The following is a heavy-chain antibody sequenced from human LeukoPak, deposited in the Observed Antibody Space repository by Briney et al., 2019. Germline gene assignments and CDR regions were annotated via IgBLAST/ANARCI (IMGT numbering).Heavy chain of an antibody. CDR1: GGSISSSSYY. Sequence: SETLSLTCTVSGGSISSSSYYWGWIRQPPGKGLEWIGSIYYSGSTYYNPSLKSRVTISVDTSKNQFSLKLSSVTAADTAVYYCGRLPSRGTTIWDYWGQGTLVTVSS. CDR2: IYYSGST. D-gene: IGHD3-3*01. J-gene: IGHJ4*02. V-gene: IGHV4-39*01. CDR3: GRLPSRGTTIWDY.